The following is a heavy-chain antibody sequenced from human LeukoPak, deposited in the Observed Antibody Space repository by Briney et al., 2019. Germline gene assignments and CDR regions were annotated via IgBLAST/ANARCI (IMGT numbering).Heavy chain of an antibody. CDR3: AKKGYYDGSGYYMYYFDH. D-gene: IGHD3-22*01. V-gene: IGHV3-23*01. J-gene: IGHJ4*02. CDR1: GFTFSIYA. CDR2: INGSGGTA. Sequence: GGSLRLSCAASGFTFSIYAMSWVRQAPGKGLEWVAAINGSGGTAYYADSVKGRFTISRDNSKNTLYLQMNSLRAEDTAVYYCAKKGYYDGSGYYMYYFDHWGQGTLVTVSS.